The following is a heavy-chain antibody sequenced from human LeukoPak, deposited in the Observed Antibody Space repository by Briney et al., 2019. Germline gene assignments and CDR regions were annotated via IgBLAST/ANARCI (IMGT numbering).Heavy chain of an antibody. V-gene: IGHV3-23*01. D-gene: IGHD1-14*01. Sequence: GGSLRLSCAASGFTFSSFAMIWVRQTPGKGLEWVSVIGSDSGGIQYADSVKGRFTISRDNSKNMLYLQMNSLRADDTAVYYCAKYRTTSAPPRNFDFWGQGALVTVSS. CDR1: GFTFSSFA. CDR2: IGSDSGGI. J-gene: IGHJ4*02. CDR3: AKYRTTSAPPRNFDF.